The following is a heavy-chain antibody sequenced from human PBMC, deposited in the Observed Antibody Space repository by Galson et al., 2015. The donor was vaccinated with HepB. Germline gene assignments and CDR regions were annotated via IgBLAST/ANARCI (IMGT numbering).Heavy chain of an antibody. CDR3: ARHDFWSGYYSYFDY. Sequence: SVKVSCKASGYIFTGYYMHWVRQAPGQGLEWMGRINPNSGGTNYAQKFQGRVTMTRDTSISTAYMELSRLRSDDTAVYYCARHDFWSGYYSYFDYWGQGTLVTVSS. CDR2: INPNSGGT. J-gene: IGHJ4*02. CDR1: GYIFTGYY. V-gene: IGHV1-2*06. D-gene: IGHD3-3*01.